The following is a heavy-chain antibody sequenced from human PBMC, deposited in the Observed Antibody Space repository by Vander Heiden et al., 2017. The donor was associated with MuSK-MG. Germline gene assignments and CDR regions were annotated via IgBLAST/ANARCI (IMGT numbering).Heavy chain of an antibody. D-gene: IGHD6-13*01. CDR1: GFTFSSYA. V-gene: IGHV3-23*01. CDR2: ISGSGGST. J-gene: IGHJ6*03. CDR3: AKVPFAAAGYYYYYMDV. Sequence: EVQLLESGGGLVQPGGSLRLSCAASGFTFSSYAMSWVRQAPGKGLEWVSAISGSGGSTYYADSVKGRFTISRDNSKNTLYLQMNSLRAEDTAVYYCAKVPFAAAGYYYYYMDVWGKGTTVTVSS.